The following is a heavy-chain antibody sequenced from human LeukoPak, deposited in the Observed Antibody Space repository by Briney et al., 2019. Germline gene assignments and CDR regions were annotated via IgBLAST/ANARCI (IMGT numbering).Heavy chain of an antibody. Sequence: AASVKVSCKASGYTFTSYGISWVRQAPGQGLEWMGWISAYNGNTNYAQKLQGRVTMTTDTSTSTAYMELRSLRSDDTAVYYCARETLRGLLVAGPEQGDYWAQGTLVSVSS. V-gene: IGHV1-18*01. CDR2: ISAYNGNT. J-gene: IGHJ4*02. CDR3: ARETLRGLLVAGPEQGDY. CDR1: GYTFTSYG. D-gene: IGHD6-19*01.